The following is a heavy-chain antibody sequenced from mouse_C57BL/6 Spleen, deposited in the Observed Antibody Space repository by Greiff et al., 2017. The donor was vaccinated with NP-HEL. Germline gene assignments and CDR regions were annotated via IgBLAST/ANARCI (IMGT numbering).Heavy chain of an antibody. J-gene: IGHJ3*01. V-gene: IGHV14-3*01. CDR1: GFNIKNSY. Sequence: VQLKESVAELVRPGASVKLSCTASGFNIKNSYMHWVKQRPEQGLEWIGRIDPANGNTKYAPKFQGKATITADTSSNTAYLQLSSLTSEDTAIDYCVEDRAYYDDGGFAYWGQGTLVTVSA. CDR2: IDPANGNT. D-gene: IGHD2-4*01. CDR3: VEDRAYYDDGGFAY.